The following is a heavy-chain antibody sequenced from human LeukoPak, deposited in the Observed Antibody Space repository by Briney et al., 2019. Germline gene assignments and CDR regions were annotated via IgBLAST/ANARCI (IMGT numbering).Heavy chain of an antibody. V-gene: IGHV4-31*03. Sequence: SETLSLTCTVSGGSISSGDYYWSWIRQHPGKGLEWIGYIYYSGSTYYNPSLKSRVTISVDTSKDQFSLKLSSVTAADTAVYYCARAGSSSWYPYFDYWGQGTLVTVSS. CDR1: GGSISSGDYY. CDR3: ARAGSSSWYPYFDY. CDR2: IYYSGST. D-gene: IGHD6-13*01. J-gene: IGHJ4*02.